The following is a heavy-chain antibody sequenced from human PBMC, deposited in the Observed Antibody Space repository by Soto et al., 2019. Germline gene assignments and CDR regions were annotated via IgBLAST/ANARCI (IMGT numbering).Heavy chain of an antibody. J-gene: IGHJ4*02. V-gene: IGHV3-48*02. Sequence: EVQLVESGGGLVQPGGSLRLSCAASGFTFSSYSMNWVRQAPGKGLEWVSYISSSSSTIYYADSVKGRFSISRDNAKNSLYLQMNSLRDEDTAVYYCARDPYYYDSSGYDYFDYWGQGTLVTVSS. CDR2: ISSSSSTI. CDR3: ARDPYYYDSSGYDYFDY. CDR1: GFTFSSYS. D-gene: IGHD3-22*01.